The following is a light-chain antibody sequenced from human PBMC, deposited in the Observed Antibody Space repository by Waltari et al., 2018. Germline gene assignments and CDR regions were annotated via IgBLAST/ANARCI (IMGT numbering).Light chain of an antibody. Sequence: DIQMTQSPSSLSASVGDRVTITCRASENVNNYLNWYQQKPGKAPKLLIYKASTLQSGVPSRFSGSGCGTDYTFTISSLQSEDVATYYCQHGYGTPLTFGGGTKVEIK. CDR1: ENVNNY. CDR2: KAS. J-gene: IGKJ4*01. CDR3: QHGYGTPLT. V-gene: IGKV1-39*01.